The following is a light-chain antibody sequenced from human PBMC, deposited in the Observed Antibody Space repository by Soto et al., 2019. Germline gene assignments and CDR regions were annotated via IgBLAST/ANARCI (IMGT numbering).Light chain of an antibody. CDR1: QTISTW. Sequence: DIQMTQSPSTLSASVGDRVTITCRASQTISTWLAWYQQKPGKPPTLLISQASNLEVGVPSTFTGTGSGTEFTLTISSLQPDDFATYYCQQYYVYSLTFGGGTTVEIK. CDR3: QQYYVYSLT. V-gene: IGKV1-5*03. J-gene: IGKJ4*01. CDR2: QAS.